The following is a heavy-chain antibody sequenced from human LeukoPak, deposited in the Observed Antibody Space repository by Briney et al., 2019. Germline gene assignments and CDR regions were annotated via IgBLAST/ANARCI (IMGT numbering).Heavy chain of an antibody. V-gene: IGHV4-59*01. CDR3: ARNIAALDAFDI. Sequence: SETLSLTCTVSGGSLSSYYWSWIRQPPGKGLEWIGYIYYSGSTNYNPSLKSRVTISVDTSKNQFSLKLSSVTAADTAVYYCARNIAALDAFDIWGQGTMVTVSS. CDR1: GGSLSSYY. D-gene: IGHD6-13*01. CDR2: IYYSGST. J-gene: IGHJ3*02.